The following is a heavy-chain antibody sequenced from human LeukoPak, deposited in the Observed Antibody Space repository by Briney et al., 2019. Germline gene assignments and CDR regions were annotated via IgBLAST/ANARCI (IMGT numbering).Heavy chain of an antibody. CDR3: ARTKPLDPFDF. CDR2: IYYSGNT. Sequence: PSETLSLTCTVAGGSISSYYWSWIRQPPGKGLERIGYIYYSGNTYYNPSLKSRVTISVDTSKNQFSLKVNSVTAADTAVYYCARTKPLDPFDFWGQGTLVTGSS. J-gene: IGHJ3*01. V-gene: IGHV4-59*01. CDR1: GGSISSYY.